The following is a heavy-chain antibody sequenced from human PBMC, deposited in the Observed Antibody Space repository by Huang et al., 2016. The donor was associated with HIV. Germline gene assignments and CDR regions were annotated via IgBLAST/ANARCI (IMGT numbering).Heavy chain of an antibody. V-gene: IGHV1-18*01. CDR1: GYDFGSYG. Sequence: QVQLVQSGGEVMQPGASVRVSCKASGYDFGSYGMSWGRQAPGQGLGWLGWSGRDSRDTSSAQKFQGRVTMTTDTSTTTTYMELRSLRSDDTAMYYCARDPYYSNRWKRNDASFLWGQGTMITVSS. CDR2: SGRDSRDT. J-gene: IGHJ3*01. CDR3: ARDPYYSNRWKRNDASFL. D-gene: IGHD4-4*01.